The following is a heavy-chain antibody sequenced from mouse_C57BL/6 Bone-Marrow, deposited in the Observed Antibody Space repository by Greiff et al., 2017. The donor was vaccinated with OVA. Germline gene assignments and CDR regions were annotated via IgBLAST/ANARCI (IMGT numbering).Heavy chain of an antibody. J-gene: IGHJ3*01. V-gene: IGHV1-64*01. CDR3: SRGPIYYYGSSPFAY. CDR2: IHPNSGST. D-gene: IGHD1-1*01. Sequence: QVQLQQPGAELVKPGASVKLSCKASGYTFTSYWMHWVKQRPGQGLEWIGMIHPNSGSTNYNEKFKSKATLTVDESSSTAYMQLISLTSEDSAVYYCSRGPIYYYGSSPFAYWGQGTLVTVSA. CDR1: GYTFTSYW.